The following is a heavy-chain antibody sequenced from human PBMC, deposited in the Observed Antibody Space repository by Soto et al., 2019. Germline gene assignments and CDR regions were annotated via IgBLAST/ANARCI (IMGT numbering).Heavy chain of an antibody. CDR2: IKQDGIEK. CDR1: GFTFSSYW. V-gene: IGHV3-7*01. J-gene: IGHJ3*02. Sequence: GGSLRLSGAASGFTFSSYWISWVRQAPWKGLEWVANIKQDGIEKYYVDSVKGRFTISRDNAKNSLYLQMNSLRAEDTAVDYCARDRGGSYSVGWDAFDIWGQGTMVTVSS. D-gene: IGHD1-26*01. CDR3: ARDRGGSYSVGWDAFDI.